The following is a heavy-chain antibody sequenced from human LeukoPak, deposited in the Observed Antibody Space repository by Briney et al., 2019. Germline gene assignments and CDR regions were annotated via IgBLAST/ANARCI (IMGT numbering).Heavy chain of an antibody. Sequence: SQTLSLTCTVSGGSISSGDYYWSWIPQPPGKGLEWIGYIYYSGSTYYNPSLKSRVTISVDTSKNQFSLKLSSVTAAGTAVYYCARLIGVQNAFDIWGQGTMVTVSS. CDR1: GGSISSGDYY. CDR2: IYYSGST. D-gene: IGHD3-3*01. V-gene: IGHV4-30-4*08. CDR3: ARLIGVQNAFDI. J-gene: IGHJ3*02.